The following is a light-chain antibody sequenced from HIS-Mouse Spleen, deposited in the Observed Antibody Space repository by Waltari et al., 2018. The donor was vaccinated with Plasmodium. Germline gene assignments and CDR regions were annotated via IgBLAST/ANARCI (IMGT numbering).Light chain of an antibody. Sequence: QSALTHPPSASGSPGPSVPISCPGTSSVAGRYNYLSWYQQHPGKSPNLMIYEVSKRPSGVPDRFSGSKSGNTASLTVSGLQAEDEADYYCSSYAGSNNLVFGGGTKLTVL. J-gene: IGLJ2*01. CDR3: SSYAGSNNLV. CDR1: SSVAGRYNY. V-gene: IGLV2-8*01. CDR2: EVS.